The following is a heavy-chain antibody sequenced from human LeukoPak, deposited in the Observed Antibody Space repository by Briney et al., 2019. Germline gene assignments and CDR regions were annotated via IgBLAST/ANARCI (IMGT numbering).Heavy chain of an antibody. J-gene: IGHJ2*01. D-gene: IGHD2-2*01. CDR3: ARHCSSANCPYWYCDL. V-gene: IGHV4-39*01. CDR2: IYYNGGT. Sequence: SETLSLTCTVSSGSISSSSYYWGWIRQPPGKGLEWIGSIYYNGGTYYNPSLQSRVTISVDTSKNQFSLKLSSVTAADTALYYCARHCSSANCPYWYCDLWAGGTLVSVSS. CDR1: SGSISSSSYY.